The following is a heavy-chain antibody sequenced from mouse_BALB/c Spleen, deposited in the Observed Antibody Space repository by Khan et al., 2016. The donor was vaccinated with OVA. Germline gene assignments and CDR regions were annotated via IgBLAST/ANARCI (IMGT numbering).Heavy chain of an antibody. CDR3: ARVYWGDFDY. CDR1: GYSITTDYA. D-gene: IGHD1-1*01. CDR2: ISYSGNT. J-gene: IGHJ2*01. Sequence: EVQLQESGPGLVKPSQSLSLTCTVTGYSITTDYAWNWIRQFPGNKLEWMGYISYSGNTKYNPSLKSRISITRDTSKNQFFLQLNAVTTEDTARYYCARVYWGDFDYWGQGTTLTVSS. V-gene: IGHV3-2*02.